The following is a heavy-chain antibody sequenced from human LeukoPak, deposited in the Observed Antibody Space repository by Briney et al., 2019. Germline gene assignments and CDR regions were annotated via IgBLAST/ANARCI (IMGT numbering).Heavy chain of an antibody. Sequence: PGGSLRPSCAASGFSFSGHWMHWARQLPGKGLVWVSRISPTGSTTSYADSVKGRFTVSRDNAKNTLYLQVNNLRAEDPAVYYCARGPSSNWSGLDFWGQGTLLTVSS. CDR2: ISPTGSTT. CDR1: GFSFSGHW. J-gene: IGHJ4*02. CDR3: ARGPSSNWSGLDF. V-gene: IGHV3-74*01. D-gene: IGHD6-13*01.